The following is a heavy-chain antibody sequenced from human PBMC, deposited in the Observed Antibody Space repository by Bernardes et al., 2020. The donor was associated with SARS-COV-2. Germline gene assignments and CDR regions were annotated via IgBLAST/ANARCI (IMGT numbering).Heavy chain of an antibody. CDR2: INSDGSST. J-gene: IGHJ6*04. D-gene: IGHD4-17*01. Sequence: GGSLRLSCAASGFTFSSYWMHWVRQAPGKGLVWVSRINSDGSSTSYADSVKGRFTISRDNAKNTLYLQMNSLRAEDTAVYYCARERNTVTRALYYYGMDVWGKGTTVTVSS. V-gene: IGHV3-74*01. CDR3: ARERNTVTRALYYYGMDV. CDR1: GFTFSSYW.